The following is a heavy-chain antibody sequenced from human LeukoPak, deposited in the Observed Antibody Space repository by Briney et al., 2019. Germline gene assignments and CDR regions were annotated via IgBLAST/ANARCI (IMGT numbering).Heavy chain of an antibody. V-gene: IGHV1-8*01. CDR3: ARDSFRGRGIVVVPAAIEAY. D-gene: IGHD2-2*01. Sequence: RASVKVSCKASGYTFTSYDINWVRQATGQGLEWMGWMNPNSGNTGYAQKFQGRVTMTRNTSISTAYMELSSLRSEDTAVYYCARDSFRGRGIVVVPAAIEAYWGQGTLVTVSS. CDR1: GYTFTSYD. CDR2: MNPNSGNT. J-gene: IGHJ4*02.